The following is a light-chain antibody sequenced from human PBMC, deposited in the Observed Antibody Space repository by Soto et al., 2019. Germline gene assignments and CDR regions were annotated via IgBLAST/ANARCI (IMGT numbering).Light chain of an antibody. CDR3: QQVNSYPQT. Sequence: AIQLTQSPSSLSASVGDRVTITCRASQGISSALAWYQQKPGKAPKLLIYAAFTLHSGVPARFSGSRSGTDFTLTISSLQPEDFATYYCQQVNSYPQTFGQGTDWRL. CDR2: AAF. J-gene: IGKJ5*01. V-gene: IGKV1-13*02. CDR1: QGISSA.